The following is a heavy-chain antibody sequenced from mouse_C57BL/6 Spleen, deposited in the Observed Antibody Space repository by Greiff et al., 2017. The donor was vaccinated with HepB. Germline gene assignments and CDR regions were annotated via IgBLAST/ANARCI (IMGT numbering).Heavy chain of an antibody. D-gene: IGHD1-1*01. CDR1: GFTFSSYA. CDR2: ISDGGSYT. Sequence: EVKLVESGGGLVKPGGSLKLSCAASGFTFSSYAMSWVRQTPEKRLEWVATISDGGSYTYYPDNVKGRFTISRDNAKNNLYLQMSNLKSEDTAMYYCARERMGYGSRMGWFAYWGQGTLVTVSA. V-gene: IGHV5-4*01. CDR3: ARERMGYGSRMGWFAY. J-gene: IGHJ3*01.